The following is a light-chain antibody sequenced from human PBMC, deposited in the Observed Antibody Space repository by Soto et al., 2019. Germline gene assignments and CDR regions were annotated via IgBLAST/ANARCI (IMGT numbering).Light chain of an antibody. CDR1: SSNVGSNY. CDR2: RNN. CDR3: AAWDDSLSGLV. J-gene: IGLJ1*01. Sequence: QSVLTQPPSASGTPGQRVTISCSGSSSNVGSNYVYWYQQLPGSAPKLLIHRNNQGPAGVPDRFSGSKSGTSASLAISGLRSEDEADYYCAAWDDSLSGLVFGPGTKVTVL. V-gene: IGLV1-47*01.